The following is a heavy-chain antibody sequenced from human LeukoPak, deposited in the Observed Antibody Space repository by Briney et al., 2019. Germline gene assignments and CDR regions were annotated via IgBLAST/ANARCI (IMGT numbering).Heavy chain of an antibody. D-gene: IGHD3-16*02. Sequence: SETLSLTCAVYGGSFSGYYWSWIRQPPGKGLEWIGEINHSGSTYYNPSLKSRVTISVDTSKNQFSLKLSSVTAADTAVYYCAREEVYQIGYFDYWGQGTLVTVSS. J-gene: IGHJ4*02. CDR2: INHSGST. CDR3: AREEVYQIGYFDY. V-gene: IGHV4-34*01. CDR1: GGSFSGYY.